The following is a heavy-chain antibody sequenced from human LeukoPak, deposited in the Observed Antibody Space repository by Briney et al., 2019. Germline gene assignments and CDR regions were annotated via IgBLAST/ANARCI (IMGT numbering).Heavy chain of an antibody. CDR1: VYTFTSYV. D-gene: IGHD3-16*02. V-gene: IGHV1-8*01. CDR2: MYPNSGNT. J-gene: IGHJ5*02. CDR3: ARTHYDYVWGSYRFNWFDP. Sequence: ASVKVSCKASVYTFTSYVINWVRRATGQGREWMGWMYPNSGNTGYAQKLQGRVTMTRNTSISTAYIAMSSLRYQGTAVYYCARTHYDYVWGSYRFNWFDPWGQGTLGTVS.